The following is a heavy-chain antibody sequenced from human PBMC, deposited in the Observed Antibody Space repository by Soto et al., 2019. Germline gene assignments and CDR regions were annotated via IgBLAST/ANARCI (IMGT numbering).Heavy chain of an antibody. Sequence: QVQLVESGGGLVKPGGSLRLSCAASGFTFSDYYMSWIRQAPGKGLEWVSYISSSGSTIYYADSVKGRFTISRDNAKNSLDPQMNSLRAEDTAVYYCARGPYDYVWGSDPPHFDYWGQGTLVTVSS. V-gene: IGHV3-11*01. CDR2: ISSSGSTI. D-gene: IGHD3-16*02. CDR1: GFTFSDYY. CDR3: ARGPYDYVWGSDPPHFDY. J-gene: IGHJ4*02.